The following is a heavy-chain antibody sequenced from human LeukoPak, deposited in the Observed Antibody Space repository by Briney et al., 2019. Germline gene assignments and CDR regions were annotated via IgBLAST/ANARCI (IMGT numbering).Heavy chain of an antibody. V-gene: IGHV3-23*01. Sequence: GSLRLSCAASGFTFSNYAMSWVRQAPGKGLEWVSSIGASGSSTYYADSVKGRFTISRDNSKNTLYLQMNSLRAEDTAVYYCAKDPDGLWSWGQGTLVTVSS. CDR2: IGASGSST. CDR3: AKDPDGLWS. J-gene: IGHJ5*02. CDR1: GFTFSNYA. D-gene: IGHD1-14*01.